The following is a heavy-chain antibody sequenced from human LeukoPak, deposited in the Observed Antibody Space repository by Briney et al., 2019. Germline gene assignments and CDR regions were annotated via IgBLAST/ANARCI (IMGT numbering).Heavy chain of an antibody. CDR3: ARGGYSFDY. CDR2: PHADGNEK. J-gene: IGHJ4*02. D-gene: IGHD5-12*01. Sequence: GGSLRLSCAAYGFSLSGYWMSWVRQAPGKGLEWVARPHADGNEKYFVHSVKGRFTVSRDNAKNSLYLQMNSLRVEDTAVYYCARGGYSFDYLGQGTLVTVSS. CDR1: GFSLSGYW. V-gene: IGHV3-7*01.